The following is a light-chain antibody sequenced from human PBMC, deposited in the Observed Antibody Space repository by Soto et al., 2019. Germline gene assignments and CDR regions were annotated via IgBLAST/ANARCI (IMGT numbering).Light chain of an antibody. CDR1: QSVSSGY. CDR2: GAS. CDR3: QQYGSSPLT. J-gene: IGKJ4*01. V-gene: IGKV3-20*01. Sequence: IVLTQSPGTLSLSPGERATLSCRASQSVSSGYLAWYQQKPGQAPRLLIYGASSRATGIPDRFSGSGSGTDFTLTISRLEPEDFAVYYCQQYGSSPLTFGGGANVEIK.